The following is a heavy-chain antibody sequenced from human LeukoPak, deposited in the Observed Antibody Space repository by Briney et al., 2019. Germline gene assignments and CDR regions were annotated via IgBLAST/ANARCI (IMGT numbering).Heavy chain of an antibody. CDR1: GGSISSNSYY. D-gene: IGHD6-19*01. CDR3: ARGALPGWLAPEYYFDY. J-gene: IGHJ4*02. Sequence: SETLSLTCTVSGGSISSNSYYWGWIRQPPGKGLQWIGSIHYGGSTYYNPSLKSRVTISVDTSKNQFSLKLSSVTAADTAVYYCARGALPGWLAPEYYFDYWGQGTLVTVSS. V-gene: IGHV4-39*07. CDR2: IHYGGST.